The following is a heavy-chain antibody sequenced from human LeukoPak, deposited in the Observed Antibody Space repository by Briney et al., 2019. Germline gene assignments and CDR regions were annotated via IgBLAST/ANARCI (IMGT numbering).Heavy chain of an antibody. D-gene: IGHD3-16*01. Sequence: GGSLRLSCAASGFTFSSYCMSWVRQAPGKGLEWVANIKQDGSEEYYVDSVKGRFTISRDNAKNTLSLQMNSLRAEDTAVYYCAVGGVTDAFDIWGQGTMVTVSS. J-gene: IGHJ3*02. CDR2: IKQDGSEE. CDR3: AVGGVTDAFDI. V-gene: IGHV3-7*02. CDR1: GFTFSSYC.